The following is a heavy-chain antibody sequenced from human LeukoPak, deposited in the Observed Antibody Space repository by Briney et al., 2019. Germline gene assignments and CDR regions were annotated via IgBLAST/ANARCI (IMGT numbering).Heavy chain of an antibody. V-gene: IGHV1-8*03. J-gene: IGHJ4*02. CDR2: MNPNSGNT. Sequence: GASVKVSCKASGYTFTSYDINWVRQATGQGLEWMGWMNPNSGNTVYAQKFQGRGTINRNTSISTAYMELSSMRSEDTAVYYCARGRGFRFDYWGQGTLVTVSS. D-gene: IGHD3-10*01. CDR1: GYTFTSYD. CDR3: ARGRGFRFDY.